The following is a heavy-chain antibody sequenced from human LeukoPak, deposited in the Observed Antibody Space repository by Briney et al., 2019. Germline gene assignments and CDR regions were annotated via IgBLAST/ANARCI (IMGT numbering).Heavy chain of an antibody. CDR2: VYYSGTT. CDR3: ARQDGYNYAYFDY. J-gene: IGHJ4*02. D-gene: IGHD5-24*01. CDR1: GGSISRTSHY. Sequence: SETLSLTCTVSGGSISRTSHYWAWIRQPPGQGLEWMGNVYYSGTTYYNPSLKSRVTISVDTSKNQFSLKLTSVTAADTAVYYCARQDGYNYAYFDYWGQGTLVTVSS. V-gene: IGHV4-39*01.